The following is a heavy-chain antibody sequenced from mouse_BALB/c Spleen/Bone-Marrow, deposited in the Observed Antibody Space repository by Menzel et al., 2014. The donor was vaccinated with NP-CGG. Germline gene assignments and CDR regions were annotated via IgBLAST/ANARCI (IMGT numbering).Heavy chain of an antibody. D-gene: IGHD2-10*01. CDR3: ARAYYGNYPYVMDY. CDR1: GFNIKDTY. J-gene: IGHJ4*01. V-gene: IGHV14-3*02. CDR2: IDPANGFV. Sequence: EVQLQQSGAELVKPGASVKLSCTASGFNIKDTYIHWVNQRPEQGLEWIGRIDPANGFVKYDPKFQGKATITADTSSNTAYLHLSSLTSEDTAVYYCARAYYGNYPYVMDYWGQGTSVTVSS.